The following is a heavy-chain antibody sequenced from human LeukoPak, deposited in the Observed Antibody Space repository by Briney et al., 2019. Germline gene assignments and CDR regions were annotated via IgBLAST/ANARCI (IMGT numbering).Heavy chain of an antibody. CDR3: ARVLGIKAPLALEMWSDY. Sequence: PGGSLRLSCAASGFTFSSYSMNWVRQAPGKGLEWVSSISSSSSYIYYADSVKGRFTISRDNAKNSLYLQMNSLRAEDTAVYYCARVLGIKAPLALEMWSDYWGQGTLVTVSS. J-gene: IGHJ4*02. CDR2: ISSSSSYI. V-gene: IGHV3-21*01. D-gene: IGHD5-24*01. CDR1: GFTFSSYS.